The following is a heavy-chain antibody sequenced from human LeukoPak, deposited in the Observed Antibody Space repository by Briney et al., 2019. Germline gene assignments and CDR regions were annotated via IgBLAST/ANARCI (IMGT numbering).Heavy chain of an antibody. J-gene: IGHJ4*02. CDR1: GDSITCCY. CDR3: VRQGYNYGAFNA. V-gene: IGHV4-4*07. Sequence: PDTLSLTCAVSGDSITCCYWTWIRQSAGKGLEWIGRVFISGSTNYNPSLQGRVTMSVDRSKSQFSLSLSSVTAADTAVYYCVRQGYNYGAFNAWGQGTLVTVSS. D-gene: IGHD5-18*01. CDR2: VFISGST.